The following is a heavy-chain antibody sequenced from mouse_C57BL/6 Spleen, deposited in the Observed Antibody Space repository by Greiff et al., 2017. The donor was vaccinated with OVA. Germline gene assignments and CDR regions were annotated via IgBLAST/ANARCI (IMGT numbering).Heavy chain of an antibody. CDR3: TRDPVNYDDGDYAMDY. D-gene: IGHD2-4*01. Sequence: EVQLMESGEGLVKPGGSLKLSCAASGFTFSSYAMSWVRQTPEKRLEWVAYISSGGDYIYYADTVKGRFTISRDNARNTLYLQMSSLKSKDTAMYYCTRDPVNYDDGDYAMDYWGQGTSVTVSS. J-gene: IGHJ4*01. CDR1: GFTFSSYA. V-gene: IGHV5-9-1*02. CDR2: ISSGGDYI.